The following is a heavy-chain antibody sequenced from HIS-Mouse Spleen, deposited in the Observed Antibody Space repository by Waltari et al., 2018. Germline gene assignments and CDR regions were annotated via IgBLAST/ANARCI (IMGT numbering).Heavy chain of an antibody. V-gene: IGHV4-39*07. CDR2: IYYSGST. CDR1: GGSISRSSSY. D-gene: IGHD6-13*01. CDR3: AREIPYSSSWYDWYFDL. J-gene: IGHJ2*01. Sequence: QLQLQESGPGLVKPSETLSLTCTVPGGSISRSSSYWCWIRQPPGKGLEWIGSIYYSGSTYYNPSLKSRVTISVDTSKNQFSLKLSSVTAADTAVYYCAREIPYSSSWYDWYFDLWGRGTLVTVSS.